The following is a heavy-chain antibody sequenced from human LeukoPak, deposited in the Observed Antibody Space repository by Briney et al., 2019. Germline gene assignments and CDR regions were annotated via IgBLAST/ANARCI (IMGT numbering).Heavy chain of an antibody. CDR3: VRVYYDSSGYLI. Sequence: PGGSLRPSCAASGFTFSTYSMNWVRQAPGKGLEWVSSISSSSSYIYYADSVKGRFTIPRDNAKNSLYLQMNRLRAEDTAVYYCVRVYYDSSGYLIWGQGTLVTVSS. D-gene: IGHD3-22*01. V-gene: IGHV3-21*01. J-gene: IGHJ4*02. CDR2: ISSSSSYI. CDR1: GFTFSTYS.